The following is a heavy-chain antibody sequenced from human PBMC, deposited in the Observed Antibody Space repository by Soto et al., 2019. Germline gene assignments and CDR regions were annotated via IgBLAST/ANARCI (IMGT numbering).Heavy chain of an antibody. J-gene: IGHJ6*02. CDR1: GFSLSNARMG. D-gene: IGHD3-3*01. CDR2: IFSNDEK. CDR3: ARTPWITIFGVVRGYGMDV. Sequence: QVTLKESGPVLVKPTETLTLTCTVSGFSLSNARMGVSWIRQPPGKALEWLAHIFSNDEKSYSTSLKSRLTISKDTFKSQVVLTMTNMDPVDTATYYCARTPWITIFGVVRGYGMDVWGQGTTVTVSS. V-gene: IGHV2-26*01.